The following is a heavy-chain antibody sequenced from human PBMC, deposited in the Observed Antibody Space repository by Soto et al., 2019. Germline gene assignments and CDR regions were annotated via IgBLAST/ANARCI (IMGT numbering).Heavy chain of an antibody. V-gene: IGHV4-31*03. D-gene: IGHD3-22*01. Sequence: QVQLLESGPGLVKPSQTLSLSCIVSGASLSSGGYYWNWIRQHPGKGLEWIGYIYFDGMTYYNPSLDSRVTMSIDASKNQFSLHLSSVTAADTAVYYCARDRYGDYYAYWGQGILVTVSS. J-gene: IGHJ4*02. CDR3: ARDRYGDYYAY. CDR2: IYFDGMT. CDR1: GASLSSGGYY.